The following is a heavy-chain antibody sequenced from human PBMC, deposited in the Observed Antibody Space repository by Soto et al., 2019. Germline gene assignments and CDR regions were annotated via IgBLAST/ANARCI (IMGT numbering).Heavy chain of an antibody. CDR2: ISASTRNT. CDR1: GYTFSDYA. V-gene: IGHV1-18*01. J-gene: IGHJ2*01. Sequence: QVQLVQSGGEVKKPGASVKVSCQASGYTFSDYAISWVRQAPGQGLEWMGWISASTRNTDQAQNFQGRVIMTLDTSTNTAYMELRSLRSEDTAVYYCVRGYCSVGSCYACWHFDLWGRGTLVTVSS. D-gene: IGHD2-15*01. CDR3: VRGYCSVGSCYACWHFDL.